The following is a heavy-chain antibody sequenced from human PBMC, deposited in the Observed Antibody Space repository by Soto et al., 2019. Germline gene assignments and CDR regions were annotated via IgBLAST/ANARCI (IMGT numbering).Heavy chain of an antibody. CDR1: GDTFDTYT. Sequence: QVQLVQSGTEVRKPGSSVNVSCQASGDTFDTYTFSWVRQAPGQGLQWMGEIIPMFRTTNYAPRFQGRLTLTADDSTRIVYMELNSLTFEDTAVYYCAGGDGGAEAFDLWGQGTMIAVSS. CDR3: AGGDGGAEAFDL. CDR2: IIPMFRTT. J-gene: IGHJ3*01. V-gene: IGHV1-69*12. D-gene: IGHD3-16*01.